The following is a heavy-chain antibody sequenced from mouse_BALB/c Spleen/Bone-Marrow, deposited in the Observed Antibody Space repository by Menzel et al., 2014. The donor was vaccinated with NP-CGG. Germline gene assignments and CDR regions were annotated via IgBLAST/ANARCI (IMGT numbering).Heavy chain of an antibody. Sequence: LVESGAELVRPGSSVKISCKDYGYAFSNYWMNWVKQRPGQGLEWIGQIYPGDGDTNYNGKFKGKATLTADKSSSTAYMQLSSLTSEDSAVYFCARRDGSTYYYAMDYWGQRTSVTVSS. V-gene: IGHV1-80*01. J-gene: IGHJ4*01. CDR3: ARRDGSTYYYAMDY. CDR1: GYAFSNYW. CDR2: IYPGDGDT. D-gene: IGHD1-1*01.